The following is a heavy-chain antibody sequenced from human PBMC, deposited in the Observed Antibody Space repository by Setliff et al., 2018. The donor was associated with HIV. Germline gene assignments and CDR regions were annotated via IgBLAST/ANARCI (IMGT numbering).Heavy chain of an antibody. J-gene: IGHJ4*02. CDR1: GGSISSFY. CDR3: ARLSGDYYYFDY. V-gene: IGHV4-4*09. Sequence: LSLTCTVSGGSISSFYWSWIRQPPGKGLEWIGYIYTSGSTNYNPSLKSRVAISVDTSKNQFSLKLSSVTAADTAVYYCARLSGDYYYFDYWGQGTLVTVSS. D-gene: IGHD2-21*02. CDR2: IYTSGST.